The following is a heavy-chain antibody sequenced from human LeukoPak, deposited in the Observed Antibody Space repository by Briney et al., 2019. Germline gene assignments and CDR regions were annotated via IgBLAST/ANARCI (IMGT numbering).Heavy chain of an antibody. J-gene: IGHJ4*02. CDR3: ARGPGGSGSYADY. D-gene: IGHD3-10*01. V-gene: IGHV3-53*01. CDR1: GFTVSSNY. CDR2: IYSGGST. Sequence: GGSLRLSCAASGFTVSSNYMSWVRQAPGKGLEWVSVIYSGGSTYYADSVKGRFTISRDNSKNTLYLQMNSLRAEDTAVYYCARGPGGSGSYADYWGQGTLVIVSS.